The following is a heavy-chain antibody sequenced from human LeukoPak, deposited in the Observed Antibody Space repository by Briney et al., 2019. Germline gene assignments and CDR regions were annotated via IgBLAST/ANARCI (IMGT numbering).Heavy chain of an antibody. CDR2: IKQDGSEK. CDR1: GFTFSSYW. CDR3: ARDYDFWSGSYYYGMDV. D-gene: IGHD3-3*01. J-gene: IGHJ6*02. V-gene: IGHV3-7*01. Sequence: GGSLRLSCAASGFTFSSYWMSWVRQAPGKGLEWVANIKQDGSEKYYVDSVKGRFTNSRDNAKNSLYLQMNSLRAEDTAVYYCARDYDFWSGSYYYGMDVWGQGTTVTVSS.